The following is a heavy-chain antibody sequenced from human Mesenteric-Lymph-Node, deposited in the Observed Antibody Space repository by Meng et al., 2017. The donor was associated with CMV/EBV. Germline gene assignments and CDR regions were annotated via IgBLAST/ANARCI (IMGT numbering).Heavy chain of an antibody. Sequence: GGSLRLSCAASGFTFSSYAMHWVRQAPGKGLEWVAVIPYDGSNKYYADSVKGRFTISRDNSKNTLYLQINSLRADDTAMYYCARQWGYTYGKQRDWFDPWGQGTLVTVSS. V-gene: IGHV3-30-3*01. J-gene: IGHJ5*02. CDR3: ARQWGYTYGKQRDWFDP. D-gene: IGHD5-18*01. CDR2: IPYDGSNK. CDR1: GFTFSSYA.